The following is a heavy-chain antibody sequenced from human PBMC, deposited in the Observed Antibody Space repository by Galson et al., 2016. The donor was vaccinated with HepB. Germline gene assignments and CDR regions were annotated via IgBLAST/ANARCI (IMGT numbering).Heavy chain of an antibody. V-gene: IGHV3-53*01. CDR2: IYSNGDP. CDR3: ARGPAGVATIG. D-gene: IGHD5-12*01. CDR1: GFTVGSNY. Sequence: SLRLSCAASGFTVGSNYMCWVRQPPGKGLEWVSIIYSNGDPYYVDSVRGRFTISRDRSRNTLYLQMNSLRHEDTAVYYCARGPAGVATIGRGQGTLVTVSS. J-gene: IGHJ4*02.